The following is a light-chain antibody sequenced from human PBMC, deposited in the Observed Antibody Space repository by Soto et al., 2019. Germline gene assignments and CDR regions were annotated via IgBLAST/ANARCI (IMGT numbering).Light chain of an antibody. Sequence: EIVLTESPATLSLSPGERATLSCRASQSVSSSLAWYQQKPGQAPRLLISGASTGATGVPATFRGSGSGTEFTLTISSLEPEDFAVYYCQQRSNWPRTFGQGTKVDVK. V-gene: IGKV3-11*01. CDR2: GAS. J-gene: IGKJ1*01. CDR3: QQRSNWPRT. CDR1: QSVSSS.